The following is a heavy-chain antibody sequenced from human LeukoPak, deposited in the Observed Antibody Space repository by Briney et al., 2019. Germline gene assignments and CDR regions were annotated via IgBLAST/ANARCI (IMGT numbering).Heavy chain of an antibody. D-gene: IGHD3-9*01. CDR1: GYTFTSYS. CDR2: ISAYNGNT. Sequence: GASVKVSCKASGYTFTSYSISWVRQAPGQGLEWMGWISAYNGNTNYAQKLQGRVTMTTDTSTSTAYMELRSLRSDDTAVYYCARDERYFDWPQPPDIWGQGTMVTVSS. J-gene: IGHJ3*02. CDR3: ARDERYFDWPQPPDI. V-gene: IGHV1-18*01.